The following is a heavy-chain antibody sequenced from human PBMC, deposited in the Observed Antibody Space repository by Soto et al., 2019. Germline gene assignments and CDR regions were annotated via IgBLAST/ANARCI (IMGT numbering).Heavy chain of an antibody. CDR2: IYYCGST. Sequence: PSETLSLTCTVSGGSISSGGYYWSWIRQHPGKGLEWIGYIYYCGSTYYNPSLKSRVTISVDTSKNQFSLKLSSVTAADTAVYYCARGEVVAVSLVDYYYYGMDVWGQGTTVTVSS. J-gene: IGHJ6*02. V-gene: IGHV4-31*03. CDR3: ARGEVVAVSLVDYYYYGMDV. D-gene: IGHD2-15*01. CDR1: GGSISSGGYY.